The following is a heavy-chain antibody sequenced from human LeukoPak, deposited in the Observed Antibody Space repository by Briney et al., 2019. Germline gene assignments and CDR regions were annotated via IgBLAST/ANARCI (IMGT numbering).Heavy chain of an antibody. CDR2: INPNGGGT. J-gene: IGHJ4*02. D-gene: IGHD6-13*01. V-gene: IGHV1-2*02. CDR3: ATLPPYSSSCPRRSFCDY. Sequence: ASVKVSCKASGYTFTGYYMHWVRQAPGQGLEWMGWINPNGGGTNYAQKFQGRVTMTRDTSISTAYMELSRLRSDDTAVYYCATLPPYSSSCPRRSFCDYWGQGTLVTVSS. CDR1: GYTFTGYY.